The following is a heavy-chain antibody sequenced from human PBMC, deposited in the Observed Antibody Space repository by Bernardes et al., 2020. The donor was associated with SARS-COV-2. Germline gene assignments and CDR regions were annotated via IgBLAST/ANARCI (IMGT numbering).Heavy chain of an antibody. D-gene: IGHD3-3*01. CDR1: GYTFISYV. J-gene: IGHJ4*02. CDR3: ARGFPDFWSGYCDY. V-gene: IGHV1-18*04. CDR2: ISAYNGNT. Sequence: ASVKVSCKASGYTFISYVISWVRQAPGQGLAWMGWISAYNGNTNYEQKPQGRVTMTTDTSTSTAYMELRGLRSDDTAVYYRARGFPDFWSGYCDYWGQGTLVTVSS.